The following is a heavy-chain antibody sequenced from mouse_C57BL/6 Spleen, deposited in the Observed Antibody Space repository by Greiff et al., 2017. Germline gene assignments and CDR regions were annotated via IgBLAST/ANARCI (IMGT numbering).Heavy chain of an antibody. CDR1: GYTFTDYY. Sequence: QVQLQQSGAELVRPGASVKLSCKASGYTFTDYYINWVKQRPGQGLEWIARIYPGSGNTYYNEKFKGKATLTAEKSSSTAYMQLSSLTSEDSAVYFCARGDGYSPWFAYWGQGTLVTVSA. D-gene: IGHD2-3*01. CDR3: ARGDGYSPWFAY. V-gene: IGHV1-76*01. J-gene: IGHJ3*01. CDR2: IYPGSGNT.